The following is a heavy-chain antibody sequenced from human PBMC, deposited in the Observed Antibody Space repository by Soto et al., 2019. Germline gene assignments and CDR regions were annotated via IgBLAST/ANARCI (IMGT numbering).Heavy chain of an antibody. J-gene: IGHJ4*02. V-gene: IGHV1-18*01. CDR2: ISAYNGNT. Sequence: QVQLVQSGAEVKKPGASVKVSCKASGYTFTSYGISWVRQAPGQGLEWMGWISAYNGNTNYAQKLQGRVTMTTDTYTSTAYTELRTLRYDDTAVYYCAREDSGWYTFDYWGQGTLVTVSS. CDR3: AREDSGWYTFDY. D-gene: IGHD6-19*01. CDR1: GYTFTSYG.